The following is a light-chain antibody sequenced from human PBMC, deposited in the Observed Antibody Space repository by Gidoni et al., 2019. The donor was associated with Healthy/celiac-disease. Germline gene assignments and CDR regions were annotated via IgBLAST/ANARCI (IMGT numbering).Light chain of an antibody. CDR2: DAS. V-gene: IGKV1-5*01. CDR1: QNINTW. CDR3: QQYNSYSPQYT. J-gene: IGKJ2*01. Sequence: DIQMTQSPSTLSASVGDRVTITCRASQNINTWLAWYQQKPGKAPKLLIYDASSLESGVPSRFSGSRSETEFTLTISSLQPDDFATYYCQQYNSYSPQYTFGQGTKLGIK.